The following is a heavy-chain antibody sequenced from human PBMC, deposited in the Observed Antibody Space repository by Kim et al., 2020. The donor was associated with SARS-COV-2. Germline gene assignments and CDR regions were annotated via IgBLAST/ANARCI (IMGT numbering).Heavy chain of an antibody. J-gene: IGHJ4*02. Sequence: VRGRFTISRANSKNTLYLQMNSLGAEDTAMYYCAKDIASYYYGSGSYHFDSWGQGTLVTVSS. CDR3: AKDIASYYYGSGSYHFDS. V-gene: IGHV3-33*06. D-gene: IGHD3-10*01.